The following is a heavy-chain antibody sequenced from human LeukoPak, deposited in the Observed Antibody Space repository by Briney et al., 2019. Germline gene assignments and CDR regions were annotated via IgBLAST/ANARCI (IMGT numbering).Heavy chain of an antibody. D-gene: IGHD6-19*01. J-gene: IGHJ4*02. Sequence: PSETLSLTCTVSGGSISSSIYYWGWIRQPPGKGLEWIASISYSGSTYYNPSLKSRVTISVDTSKNQLSLKLSSVTAADTAVYYCARHYRRTSSGWPPSDYWGQGTLVTVSS. CDR1: GGSISSSIYY. CDR3: ARHYRRTSSGWPPSDY. V-gene: IGHV4-39*01. CDR2: ISYSGST.